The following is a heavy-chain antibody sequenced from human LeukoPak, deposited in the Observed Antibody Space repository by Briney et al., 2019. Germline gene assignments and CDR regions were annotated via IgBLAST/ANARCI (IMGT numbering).Heavy chain of an antibody. CDR1: GGTFSIYA. CDR3: ATPDDSSGYYYPPFDY. J-gene: IGHJ4*02. Sequence: SVKVSCKASGGTFSIYAISWVRQAPGQGLEWMGGIIPIFGTANYAQKFQGRVTITTDESTSTAYMELSSLRSEDTAVYYCATPDDSSGYYYPPFDYWGQGTLATVSS. D-gene: IGHD3-22*01. CDR2: IIPIFGTA. V-gene: IGHV1-69*05.